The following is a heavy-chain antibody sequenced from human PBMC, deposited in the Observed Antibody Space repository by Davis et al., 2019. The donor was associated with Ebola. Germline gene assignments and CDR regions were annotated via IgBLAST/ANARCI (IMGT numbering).Heavy chain of an antibody. D-gene: IGHD6-19*01. Sequence: GESLKISCAASGFTFSSAWMSWVRQAPGKGLEWVGRIKSRTDGGTTDYAAPVKGRFTISRDDSKNTLYLQMNSLKTEDTAVYYCTTDGWYSSGRLEGYWGQGTLVTVSS. V-gene: IGHV3-15*01. CDR3: TTDGWYSSGRLEGY. CDR2: IKSRTDGGTT. J-gene: IGHJ4*02. CDR1: GFTFSSAW.